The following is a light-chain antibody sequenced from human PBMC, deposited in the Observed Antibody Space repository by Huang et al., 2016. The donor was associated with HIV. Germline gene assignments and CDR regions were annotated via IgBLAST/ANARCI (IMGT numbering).Light chain of an antibody. Sequence: EIVLTQSPATLSVSLGERATPSCRASQSVGSDLAWYQHRPGQAPRLLIYSASTRDTGMPARFSGSGYGTDFILTVSSLQSEDFALYYCQQYRDWPPYTFGQGTKLEIK. V-gene: IGKV3-15*01. J-gene: IGKJ2*01. CDR1: QSVGSD. CDR3: QQYRDWPPYT. CDR2: SAS.